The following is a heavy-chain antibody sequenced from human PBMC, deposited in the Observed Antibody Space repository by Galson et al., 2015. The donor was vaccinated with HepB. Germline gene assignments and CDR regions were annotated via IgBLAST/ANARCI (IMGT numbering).Heavy chain of an antibody. D-gene: IGHD2-2*02. J-gene: IGHJ6*02. CDR3: ARDDTNPFVVVPAAIRGYYYYGMDV. CDR1: GYTFTSYG. CDR2: ISAYNGNT. Sequence: SVKVSCKASGYTFTSYGISWVRQAPGQGLEWMGWISAYNGNTNYAQKLQGRVTMTTDTSTSTAYMELRSLRSDDTAVYYCARDDTNPFVVVPAAIRGYYYYGMDVWGQGTTVTVSS. V-gene: IGHV1-18*04.